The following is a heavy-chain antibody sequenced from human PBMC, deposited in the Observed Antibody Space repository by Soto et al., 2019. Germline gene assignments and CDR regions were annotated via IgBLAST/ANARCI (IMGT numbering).Heavy chain of an antibody. CDR2: INPNSGGT. J-gene: IGHJ5*02. D-gene: IGHD3-10*01. CDR3: ARDSGSGSHHNRLAP. V-gene: IGHV1-2*04. Sequence: ASGKVSCKDSGYTFTGYYMHWVRPAPGQGLEWMGWINPNSGGTNYAQKFQGWVTMTRDTSISTAYMELSRLRSDDTAVYYCARDSGSGSHHNRLAPSGQGSPDTVSS. CDR1: GYTFTGYY.